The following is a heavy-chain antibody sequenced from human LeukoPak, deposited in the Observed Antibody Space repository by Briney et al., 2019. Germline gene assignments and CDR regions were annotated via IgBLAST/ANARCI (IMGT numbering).Heavy chain of an antibody. V-gene: IGHV3-33*01. CDR1: GFTFSSYG. Sequence: GSLRLSCAASGFTFSSYGMHWVRQAPGKGLEWVAVIWYDGSNKYYADSVKGRFTISRDNSKNTLYLQMNSLRAEDTAVYYCARDSYDSSGYGDYWGQGTLVTVSS. D-gene: IGHD3-22*01. J-gene: IGHJ4*02. CDR3: ARDSYDSSGYGDY. CDR2: IWYDGSNK.